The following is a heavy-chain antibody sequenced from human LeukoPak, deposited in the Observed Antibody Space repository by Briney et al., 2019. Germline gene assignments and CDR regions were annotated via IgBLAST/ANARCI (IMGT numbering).Heavy chain of an antibody. J-gene: IGHJ4*02. D-gene: IGHD2-2*01. V-gene: IGHV3-11*06. CDR3: ARDSAPAPAPTDY. Sequence: GGSLRLSCAASGFSFSDYYMSWFRQAPGKGLEWVSYISRSSSKIRYADSVKGRFTVSRDNAKNSLYLQMNSLRAEDTAVYYCARDSAPAPAPTDYWGQGTLVAVSS. CDR1: GFSFSDYY. CDR2: ISRSSSKI.